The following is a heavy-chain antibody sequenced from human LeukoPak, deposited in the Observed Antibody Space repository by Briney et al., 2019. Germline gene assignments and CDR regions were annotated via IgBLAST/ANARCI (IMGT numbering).Heavy chain of an antibody. CDR1: GFTFSDYY. CDR3: ARQVWSGWSREFDN. V-gene: IGHV3-11*01. D-gene: IGHD6-19*01. J-gene: IGHJ4*02. Sequence: GGSLRLSCAASGFTFSDYYMSWIRQAPGKGLEWVSCISTSATTIYYVDSVKGRFTISRDNSKNSLYLQMNSLRAEDTAVYYCARQVWSGWSREFDNWGQGTLVTVSS. CDR2: ISTSATTI.